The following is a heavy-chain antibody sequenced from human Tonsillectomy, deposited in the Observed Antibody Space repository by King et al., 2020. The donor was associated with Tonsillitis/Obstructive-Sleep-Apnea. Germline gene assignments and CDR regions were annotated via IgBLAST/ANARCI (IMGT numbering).Heavy chain of an antibody. CDR1: GFTFDDYA. J-gene: IGHJ3*02. Sequence: VQLVESGGGLVQPGRSLRLSCAASGFTFDDYAMHRVRHAPGKGLEWVSGISWNSGSIGYAESVKGRFTISRDNAKNSLYMQMNRLRAEDTALYYCAKAPLRGIGYGEPFDDAFDIWGQGTMVTVSS. V-gene: IGHV3-9*01. CDR2: ISWNSGSI. D-gene: IGHD4-17*01. CDR3: AKAPLRGIGYGEPFDDAFDI.